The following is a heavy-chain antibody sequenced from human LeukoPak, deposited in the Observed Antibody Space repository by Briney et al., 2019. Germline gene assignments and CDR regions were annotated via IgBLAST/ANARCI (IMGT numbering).Heavy chain of an antibody. CDR2: ISTYNGNT. Sequence: ASVKVSCKASGYTFASYGISWVRQAPGQGLEWMGWISTYNGNTNYAQKLQGRVTMTTDTSTSTAYMELRSLRSDGTAVYYCAREYCSSTSCYSPDYWGQGTLVTVSS. CDR3: AREYCSSTSCYSPDY. CDR1: GYTFASYG. J-gene: IGHJ4*02. D-gene: IGHD2-2*01. V-gene: IGHV1-18*01.